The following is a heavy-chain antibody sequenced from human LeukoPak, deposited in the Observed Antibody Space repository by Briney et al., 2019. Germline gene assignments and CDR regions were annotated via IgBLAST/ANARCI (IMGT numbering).Heavy chain of an antibody. J-gene: IGHJ4*02. D-gene: IGHD2-15*01. V-gene: IGHV3-23*01. CDR1: GFTFSSYA. CDR2: ISGSGGRT. CDR3: AKDPTFCSGGTCPQLYYFDY. Sequence: TGGSLRLSCAASGFTFSSYAMSWVCQAPGKGLEWVSAISGSGGRTYYADTVKGRFTISRDNSKNTLYLQMNSLRAEDTAVYYCAKDPTFCSGGTCPQLYYFDYWGQGTLVTVSS.